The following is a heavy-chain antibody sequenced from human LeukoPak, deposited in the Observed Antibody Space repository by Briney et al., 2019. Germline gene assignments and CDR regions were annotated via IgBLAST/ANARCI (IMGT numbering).Heavy chain of an antibody. CDR2: IRSKANSYAT. CDR1: GFTFSGYA. CDR3: TRQFQAYCGGDCLSAYGMDV. D-gene: IGHD2-21*02. Sequence: GGSLRLSCAASGFTFSGYAMHWVRQASGKGLEWVGRIRSKANSYATAYAASVKGRFTISRDDSKNTAYLQMNSLKTEDTAVYYCTRQFQAYCGGDCLSAYGMDVWGQGTTVTVSS. J-gene: IGHJ6*02. V-gene: IGHV3-73*01.